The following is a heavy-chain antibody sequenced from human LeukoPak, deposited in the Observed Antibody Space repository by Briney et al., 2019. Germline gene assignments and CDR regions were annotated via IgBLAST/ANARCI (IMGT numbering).Heavy chain of an antibody. V-gene: IGHV4-38-2*02. CDR2: IYHSGST. CDR3: ARVPHSSSSEWFDP. Sequence: SETLSLTCTVSGYSISSGYYWGWIRQPPGKGLEWIGSIYHSGSTYYNPSLKSRVTISVDTSKNQFSLKLSSVTAAGTTVYYCARVPHSSSSEWFDPWGQGTLVTVSS. D-gene: IGHD6-6*01. CDR1: GYSISSGYY. J-gene: IGHJ5*02.